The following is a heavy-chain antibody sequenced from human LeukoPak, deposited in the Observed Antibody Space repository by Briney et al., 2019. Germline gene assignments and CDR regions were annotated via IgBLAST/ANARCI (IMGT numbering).Heavy chain of an antibody. V-gene: IGHV4-61*02. D-gene: IGHD3-22*01. Sequence: SETLSLTCTVSGGSISSGSYYWSWIRQPAGKGLEWIGRIYTSGSTNYNPSLKSRVTISVDTSKNQFSLKLSSVTAADTAVYYCARYSPDYDSSGYYLDYWGQGTLVTVSS. CDR2: IYTSGST. CDR3: ARYSPDYDSSGYYLDY. CDR1: GGSISSGSYY. J-gene: IGHJ4*02.